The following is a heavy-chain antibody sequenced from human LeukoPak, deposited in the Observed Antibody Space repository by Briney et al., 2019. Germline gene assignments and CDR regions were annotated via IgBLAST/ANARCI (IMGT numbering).Heavy chain of an antibody. Sequence: SETLSLTCNVSGGSISNNYWSWIRQPPGKGLEWIGYFHDSESTNYNPSLKSRVSISVDTSKNQFSLKLSSVTAADTALYFCARRIMGSSSMDSWGQGTLVTVSS. J-gene: IGHJ4*02. V-gene: IGHV4-59*12. CDR2: FHDSEST. CDR3: ARRIMGSSSMDS. CDR1: GGSISNNY. D-gene: IGHD6-6*01.